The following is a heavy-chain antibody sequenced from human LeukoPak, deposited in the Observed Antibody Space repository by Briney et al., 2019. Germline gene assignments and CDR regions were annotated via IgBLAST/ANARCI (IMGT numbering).Heavy chain of an antibody. CDR3: ARGRGGYKSGPHNFDY. CDR1: GFTFSSYA. J-gene: IGHJ4*02. CDR2: ISGSGGST. V-gene: IGHV3-23*01. Sequence: GGSLRLSCAASGFTFSSYAMTWVRQAPGKGLDWVSAISGSGGSTYYADSVKGRFTISRDNAKNSLYLQMNSLRAEDTAVYYCARGRGGYKSGPHNFDYWGQGTLVTVSS. D-gene: IGHD5-24*01.